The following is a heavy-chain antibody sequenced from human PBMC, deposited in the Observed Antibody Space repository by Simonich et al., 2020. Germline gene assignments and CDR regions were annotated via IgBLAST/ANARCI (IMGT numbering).Heavy chain of an antibody. Sequence: EVQLVESGGGLVQPGGSLKLSCAASGFTFSGSAMHWVRQASGKGLEWVGRIRSKANSYATAYAASVKGRFTISRDDSKNTAYLQMNSLKTEDTAVYYCTRFDYYGSGSYYFDYWVQGTLVTVSS. CDR1: GFTFSGSA. J-gene: IGHJ4*02. D-gene: IGHD3-10*01. CDR2: IRSKANSYAT. V-gene: IGHV3-73*02. CDR3: TRFDYYGSGSYYFDY.